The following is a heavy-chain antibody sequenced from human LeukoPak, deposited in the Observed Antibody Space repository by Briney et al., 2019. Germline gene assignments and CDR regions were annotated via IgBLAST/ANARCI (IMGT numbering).Heavy chain of an antibody. CDR2: INHSGST. V-gene: IGHV4-34*01. CDR1: GGSFSGYY. Sequence: SETLSLTCAVYGGSFSGYYWSWIRQPPGKGLEWIGEINHSGSTNYNPSLKSRVTISVDTSKNQFSLKLSSVTAADTAVYYCASQLPYGGNTSWGQGTLVTVSS. D-gene: IGHD4-23*01. CDR3: ASQLPYGGNTS. J-gene: IGHJ5*02.